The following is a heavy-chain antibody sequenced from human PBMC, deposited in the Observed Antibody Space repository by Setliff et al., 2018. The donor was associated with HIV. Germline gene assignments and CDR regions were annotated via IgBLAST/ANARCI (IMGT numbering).Heavy chain of an antibody. CDR1: GGSFSSYA. D-gene: IGHD2-8*02. Sequence: SVKVSCKASGGSFSSYAISWVRQAPGQGLEWMGGIIPIFGTPNYPLKFQGRITITADESTSTAYMDLSSLRSEDTAVYYCAREFSWSAFYFDSWGQGTQVTVSS. J-gene: IGHJ4*02. CDR3: AREFSWSAFYFDS. V-gene: IGHV1-69*13. CDR2: IIPIFGTP.